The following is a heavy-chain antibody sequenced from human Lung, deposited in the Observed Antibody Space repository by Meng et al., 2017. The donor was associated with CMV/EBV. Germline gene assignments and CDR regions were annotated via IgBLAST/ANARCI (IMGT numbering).Heavy chain of an antibody. D-gene: IGHD1-26*01. CDR3: AGEQWAF. V-gene: IGHV4-34*01. Sequence: GSLRLSCAVYGGSFSGYYWSWIRQPPGKGLEWIGEINHSGSTNYNPSLKSRVTISVDTSKNQFSLKLSSVTAADTAVYYCAGEQWAFWGQGTLVTFSS. CDR1: GGSFSGYY. J-gene: IGHJ4*02. CDR2: INHSGST.